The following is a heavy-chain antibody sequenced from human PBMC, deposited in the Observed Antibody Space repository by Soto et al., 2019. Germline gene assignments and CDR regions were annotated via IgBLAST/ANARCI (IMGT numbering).Heavy chain of an antibody. CDR2: IYASGRT. V-gene: IGHV4-4*07. CDR3: ARHFDVDPSLDQYYFDL. D-gene: IGHD3-9*01. Sequence: QVQLQESGPGLVKPLETLSLTCTVSGVSITPYFWSWIRQPAGKAPEWVGQIYASGRTTYNPSLKSRVTMFVSQTQVSLRLTSVTAAETAVYYCARHFDVDPSLDQYYFDLWGRGALVTVSS. CDR1: GVSITPYF. J-gene: IGHJ2*01.